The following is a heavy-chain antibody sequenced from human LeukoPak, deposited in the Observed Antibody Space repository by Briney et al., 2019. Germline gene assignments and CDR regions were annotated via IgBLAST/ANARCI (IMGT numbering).Heavy chain of an antibody. CDR1: GFTFSGHG. D-gene: IGHD2-8*02. V-gene: IGHV3-30*02. CDR3: AKDISCTGGGVCQKVYDY. Sequence: GGSLRLSCTASGFTFSGHGMHWVRQARGKGLEWVAFIRYDGSHKYYADSVKGRFTVSRDNSKNSLYLQMNSLRAEDTAVYYCAKDISCTGGGVCQKVYDYWGQGTLVTVSS. J-gene: IGHJ4*02. CDR2: IRYDGSHK.